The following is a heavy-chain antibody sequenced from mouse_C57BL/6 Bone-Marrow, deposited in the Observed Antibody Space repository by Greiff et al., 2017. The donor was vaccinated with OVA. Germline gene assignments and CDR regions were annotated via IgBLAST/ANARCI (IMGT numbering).Heavy chain of an antibody. Sequence: VKLMESGAELARPGASVKLSCKASGYTFTSYGISWVKQRTGQGLEWIGEIYPRSGNTYYNEKFKGKATLTADKSSSTAYMELRSLTSEDSAVYFCATEGSSGYVWGQGTTLTVSS. CDR2: IYPRSGNT. CDR3: ATEGSSGYV. J-gene: IGHJ2*01. CDR1: GYTFTSYG. V-gene: IGHV1-81*01. D-gene: IGHD3-2*02.